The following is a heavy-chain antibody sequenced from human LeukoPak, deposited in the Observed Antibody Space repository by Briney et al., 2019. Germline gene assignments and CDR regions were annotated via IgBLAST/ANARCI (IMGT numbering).Heavy chain of an antibody. Sequence: GRSLRLSCAASGFTFSSYAMHWVRQAPGKGLEWVAVISYDGSNKYYADSVKGRFTISRDNSKNTLYLQMNSLRSEDTAVYYCARTCSGGSCYSGGMDYWGQGTLVTVSS. CDR2: ISYDGSNK. J-gene: IGHJ4*02. CDR1: GFTFSSYA. V-gene: IGHV3-30-3*01. D-gene: IGHD2-15*01. CDR3: ARTCSGGSCYSGGMDY.